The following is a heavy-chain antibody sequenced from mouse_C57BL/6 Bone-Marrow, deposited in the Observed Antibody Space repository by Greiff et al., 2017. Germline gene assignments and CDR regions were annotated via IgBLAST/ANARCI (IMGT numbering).Heavy chain of an antibody. Sequence: VQLQQSGAELVRPGASVKLSCTASGFNIKDDYMHWVKQRPEQGLEWIGWIDPENGDTEYAAKFKGKATLTADTSSNTAYLQLSSLTSEDAAVYYCTTPITTVVAPWYFDVWGTGTTVTVSS. CDR1: GFNIKDDY. CDR2: IDPENGDT. D-gene: IGHD1-1*01. J-gene: IGHJ1*03. V-gene: IGHV14-4*01. CDR3: TTPITTVVAPWYFDV.